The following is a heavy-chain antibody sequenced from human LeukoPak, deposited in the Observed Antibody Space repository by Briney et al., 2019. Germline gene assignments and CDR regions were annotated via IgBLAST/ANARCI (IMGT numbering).Heavy chain of an antibody. CDR1: GSTFSDHY. V-gene: IGHV3-72*01. CDR3: ARDSGSYYIDY. D-gene: IGHD1-26*01. Sequence: GASLRLSCAASGSTFSDHYMDWVRQAPGKGLEWVGRIRNKASSYTTAYAASVKGRFTLSRDDSKNSLYLQMNSLKTEDTAVYYCARDSGSYYIDYWGQGTLVTVSS. J-gene: IGHJ4*02. CDR2: IRNKASSYTT.